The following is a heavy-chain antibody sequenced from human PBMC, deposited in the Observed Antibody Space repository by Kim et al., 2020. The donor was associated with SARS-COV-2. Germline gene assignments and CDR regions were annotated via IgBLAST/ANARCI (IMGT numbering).Heavy chain of an antibody. CDR2: IYHSGST. V-gene: IGHV4-30-2*01. J-gene: IGHJ3*02. CDR1: GGSISSGGYS. Sequence: SETLSLTCAVSGGSISSGGYSWSWIRQPPGKGLEWIGYIYHSGSTYYNPSLKSRVTISVDRSKNQFSLKLSSVTAADTAVYYCARDETGMGSFDIWGQGTMVTVSS. CDR3: ARDETGMGSFDI. D-gene: IGHD1-1*01.